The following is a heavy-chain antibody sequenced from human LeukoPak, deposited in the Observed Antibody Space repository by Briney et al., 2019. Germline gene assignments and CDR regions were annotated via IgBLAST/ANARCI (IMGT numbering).Heavy chain of an antibody. Sequence: ASVKVSCKASGYTFTGYYMHWVRQAPGQGLEWMGWINPNSGGTNYAQKFRGRVTMTRDTSISTAYMELSRLRSDDTAVYYCARGAAAGMLYYYYGMDVWGQGTTVTVSS. V-gene: IGHV1-2*02. CDR1: GYTFTGYY. D-gene: IGHD6-13*01. J-gene: IGHJ6*02. CDR3: ARGAAAGMLYYYYGMDV. CDR2: INPNSGGT.